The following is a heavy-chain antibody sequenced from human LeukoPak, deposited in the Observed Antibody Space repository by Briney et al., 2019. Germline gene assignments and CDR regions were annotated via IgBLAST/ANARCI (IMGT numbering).Heavy chain of an antibody. D-gene: IGHD3-22*01. CDR2: IRSKANSYAT. V-gene: IGHV3-73*01. Sequence: GGSLRLSCAASGFTFSGSAMHWVRQASGKGLEWVGRIRSKANSYATAYAASVKGRFTISRDDSKNTAYLQMNSLKSEDTAVYYCARAPYYYDSSGYAFDIWGQGTMVTVSS. CDR1: GFTFSGSA. CDR3: ARAPYYYDSSGYAFDI. J-gene: IGHJ3*02.